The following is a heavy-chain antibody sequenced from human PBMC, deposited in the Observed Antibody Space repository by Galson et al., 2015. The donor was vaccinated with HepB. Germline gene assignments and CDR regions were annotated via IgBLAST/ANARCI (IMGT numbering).Heavy chain of an antibody. CDR3: ARDHRGAEQPGNWFPP. CDR1: GYTFTDYY. D-gene: IGHD4-17*01. CDR2: INPNSGGT. J-gene: IGHJ5*02. V-gene: IGHV1-2*06. Sequence: SVKVSCKASGYTFTDYYIHWVRQAPGQGLEWMGRINPNSGGTNYAQKFQGRVTMTRDTSINTAYMELTRLRSDDTAVYYWARDHRGAEQPGNWFPPWGQGTLLTSSS.